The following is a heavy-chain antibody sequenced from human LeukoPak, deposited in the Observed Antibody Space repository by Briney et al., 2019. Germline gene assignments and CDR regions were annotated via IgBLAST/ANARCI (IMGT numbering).Heavy chain of an antibody. CDR1: GFTFNSCG. CDR2: ISYDGSNK. D-gene: IGHD1-26*01. Sequence: PGRSLRLSCAASGFTFNSCGMHWVRQAPGKGLEWVAVISYDGSNKYYADSVKGRFTISRDNSKNTLYLQMNSLRAEDTAMYYCAKDGRVGATVYYDYYYYYMDVWGKGTTVTVSS. CDR3: AKDGRVGATVYYDYYYYYMDV. V-gene: IGHV3-30*18. J-gene: IGHJ6*03.